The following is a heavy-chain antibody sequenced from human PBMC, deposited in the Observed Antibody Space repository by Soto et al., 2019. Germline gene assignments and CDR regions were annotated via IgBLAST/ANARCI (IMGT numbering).Heavy chain of an antibody. D-gene: IGHD3-22*01. V-gene: IGHV4-34*01. Sequence: SETLSLTCAVYGGSFSGYYWSWIRQPPGKGLEWIGEINHSGSTNYNPSLKSRVTISVDTSKNQFSLKLSSVTAADTAVYYCARVRLIGMIVAYYYYGVDVWRQGTTVTVSS. CDR3: ARVRLIGMIVAYYYYGVDV. CDR2: INHSGST. CDR1: GGSFSGYY. J-gene: IGHJ6*02.